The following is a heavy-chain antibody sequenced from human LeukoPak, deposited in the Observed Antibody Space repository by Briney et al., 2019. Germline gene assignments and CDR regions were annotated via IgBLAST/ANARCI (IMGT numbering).Heavy chain of an antibody. Sequence: SVKVSCKASGGTFSSYSISWVRQAPGQGLEWMGRINPILGIANYAQKFQGRVTITADKSTCTAYMELSRLISEDTAVYYCARFSIPTRRGTGGSGSYYQPYYYYGMDVWGQGTTVTVSS. CDR3: ARFSIPTRRGTGGSGSYYQPYYYYGMDV. J-gene: IGHJ6*02. V-gene: IGHV1-69*02. CDR2: INPILGIA. D-gene: IGHD3-10*01. CDR1: GGTFSSYS.